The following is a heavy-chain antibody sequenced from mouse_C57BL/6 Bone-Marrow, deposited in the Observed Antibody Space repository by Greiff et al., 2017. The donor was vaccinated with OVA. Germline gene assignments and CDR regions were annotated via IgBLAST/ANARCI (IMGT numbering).Heavy chain of an antibody. J-gene: IGHJ1*03. CDR3: ARDRATVVDWYFDV. D-gene: IGHD1-1*01. CDR1: GISITTGNYR. Sequence: DVMLVESGPGLVKPSQTVFLTCTVTGISITTGNYRWSWIRQFPGNKLEWIGYIYYSGTITYNPSLTSRTTITRDTPKNQFFLEMNSLTAEDTATYYCARDRATVVDWYFDVWGTGTTVTVSS. V-gene: IGHV3-5*01. CDR2: IYYSGTI.